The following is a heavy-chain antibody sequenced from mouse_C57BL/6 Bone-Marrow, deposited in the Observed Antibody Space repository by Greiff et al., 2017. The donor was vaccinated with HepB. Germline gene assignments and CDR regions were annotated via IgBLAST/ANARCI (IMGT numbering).Heavy chain of an antibody. CDR2: IYPGSGNT. J-gene: IGHJ3*01. CDR3: ARGDSSGYGFAY. Sequence: VKLVESGAELVRPGASVKLSCKASGYTFTDYYINWVKQRPGQGLEWIARIYPGSGNTYYNEKFKGKATLTAEKSSSTAYMQLSSLTSEDSAVYFCARGDSSGYGFAYWGQGTLVTVSA. V-gene: IGHV1-76*01. CDR1: GYTFTDYY. D-gene: IGHD3-2*02.